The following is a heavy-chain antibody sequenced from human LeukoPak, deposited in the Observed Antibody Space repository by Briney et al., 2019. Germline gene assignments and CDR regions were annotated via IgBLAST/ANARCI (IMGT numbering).Heavy chain of an antibody. CDR1: GGSFSGYY. CDR3: ARGGMATSFDY. V-gene: IGHV4-34*01. Sequence: SETLSLTCAVYGGSFSGYYWSWIRQPPGKGPEWIGEINHSGSTNYNPSLKSRVTISVDTSKNQFSLKLSSVTAADTAVYYCARGGMATSFDYWGQGTLVTVSS. D-gene: IGHD5-24*01. J-gene: IGHJ4*02. CDR2: INHSGST.